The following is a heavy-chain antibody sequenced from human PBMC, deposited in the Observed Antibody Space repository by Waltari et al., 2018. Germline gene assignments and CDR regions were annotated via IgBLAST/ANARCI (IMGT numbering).Heavy chain of an antibody. Sequence: QVQLVQSGAEVKKPGASVKVSCKASGYTFTGYYFPWVRPAPGQGLEWMGRINPNTGDTTYAQEFQGRVTMTRDTSISTAYMELTSLRSEDTAVYYCARDWGYYSDTSGYPSNWFGPWGQGTLVTVSS. V-gene: IGHV1-2*06. CDR2: INPNTGDT. D-gene: IGHD3-22*01. J-gene: IGHJ5*02. CDR3: ARDWGYYSDTSGYPSNWFGP. CDR1: GYTFTGYY.